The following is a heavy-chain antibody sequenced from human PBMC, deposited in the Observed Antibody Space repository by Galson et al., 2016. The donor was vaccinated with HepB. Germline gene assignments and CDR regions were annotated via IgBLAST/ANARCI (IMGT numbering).Heavy chain of an antibody. CDR1: GLAFSKAW. Sequence: SLRLSCAASGLAFSKAWMTWVRQAPGKGLDWGCRIKSKADGETTDYAAPVDDRFFISRDDTKNTLYLQMSSLKIEDTAVYYCTTDWGAGRSPKFGPLDIWGQGTMVSVSS. CDR2: IKSKADGETT. J-gene: IGHJ3*02. D-gene: IGHD3-16*01. V-gene: IGHV3-15*01. CDR3: TTDWGAGRSPKFGPLDI.